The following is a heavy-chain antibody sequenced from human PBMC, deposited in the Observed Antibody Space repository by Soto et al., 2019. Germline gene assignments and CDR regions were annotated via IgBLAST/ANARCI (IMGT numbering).Heavy chain of an antibody. CDR2: INPNSGGT. J-gene: IGHJ4*02. Sequence: ASVKVSCKASGYTFPGYYMHWVRQAPGQGLEWMGWINPNSGGTNYAQKFQGWVTMTRDTSISTAYMELSRLRSDDTAVYYCARGHSIVATIWTLDYWRQGTLVTVSS. V-gene: IGHV1-2*04. CDR3: ARGHSIVATIWTLDY. D-gene: IGHD5-12*01. CDR1: GYTFPGYY.